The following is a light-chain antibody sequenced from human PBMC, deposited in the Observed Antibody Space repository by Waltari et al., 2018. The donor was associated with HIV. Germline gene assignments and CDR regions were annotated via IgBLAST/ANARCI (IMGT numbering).Light chain of an antibody. CDR3: SSCASTTTHVV. V-gene: IGLV2-14*03. CDR2: EVT. Sequence: QSALTQPASVSGSPGQSIPISCTGTSTDVGAYDYVSWYQQHPGGAPKLLIYEVTKRPSGVSSRFSGSKSGNTASLNISGLQAQDEADYHCSSCASTTTHVVFDRGTKLTVL. CDR1: STDVGAYDY. J-gene: IGLJ2*01.